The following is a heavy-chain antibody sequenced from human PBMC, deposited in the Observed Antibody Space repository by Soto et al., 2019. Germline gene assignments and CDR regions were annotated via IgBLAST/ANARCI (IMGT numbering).Heavy chain of an antibody. Sequence: QVQLQESGPGLMKPSETLSLTCTVSGGSISSYYWSWIRQPPGKGLEWIGYIYYSGSTNYNSSLKSRVTISVGTSKNQFSLTLSSVTAADTAVYYCARDSYGDLDYWGQGTLVTVSS. V-gene: IGHV4-59*01. J-gene: IGHJ4*02. CDR3: ARDSYGDLDY. D-gene: IGHD4-17*01. CDR2: IYYSGST. CDR1: GGSISSYY.